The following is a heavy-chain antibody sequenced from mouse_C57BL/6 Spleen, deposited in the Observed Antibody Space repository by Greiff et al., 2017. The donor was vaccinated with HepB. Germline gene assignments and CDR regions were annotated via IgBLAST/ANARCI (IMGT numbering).Heavy chain of an antibody. D-gene: IGHD6-1*01. CDR1: GYAFSSYW. CDR2: IYPGDGDT. V-gene: IGHV1-80*01. J-gene: IGHJ1*03. CDR3: GRSQRYWYFGV. Sequence: QVQLKESGAELVKPGASVKISCKASGYAFSSYWMNWVKQRPGKGLEWIGQIYPGDGDTNYNGKFKGKATLTADKASSTAYMQLSSLTSEDSAVYFCGRSQRYWYFGVWGTGTTVTVAS.